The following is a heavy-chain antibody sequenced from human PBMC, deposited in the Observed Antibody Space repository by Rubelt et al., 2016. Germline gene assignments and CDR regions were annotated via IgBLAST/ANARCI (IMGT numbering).Heavy chain of an antibody. D-gene: IGHD1-26*01. Sequence: QVQLQESGPGLVKPSQTLSLTCTVSGGSISSGGYYWSWIRQHPGKGLEWIGEINHSGSTNYNPSLKSRVTISVDTSKNQFSLKLSSVTAADTAVYYCARGQTPIVGATSDFDYWGQGTLVTVSS. CDR1: GGSISSGGYY. CDR3: ARGQTPIVGATSDFDY. CDR2: INHSGST. J-gene: IGHJ4*02. V-gene: IGHV4-31*03.